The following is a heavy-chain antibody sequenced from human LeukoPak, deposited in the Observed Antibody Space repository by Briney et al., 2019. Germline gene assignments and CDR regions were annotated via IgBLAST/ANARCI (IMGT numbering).Heavy chain of an antibody. D-gene: IGHD2-8*02. CDR1: GYTFSSYY. V-gene: IGHV1-46*01. J-gene: IGHJ4*02. Sequence: ASVKVSCKASGYTFSSYYIHWVRQAPGQGLQWMGVINPSGSNSRYAEEFQGRVTMTRDTSTNTVNMELSSLRSNDTAEYYCSSPKSPYEGTGPHNWGQGTQVTVSS. CDR3: SSPKSPYEGTGPHN. CDR2: INPSGSNS.